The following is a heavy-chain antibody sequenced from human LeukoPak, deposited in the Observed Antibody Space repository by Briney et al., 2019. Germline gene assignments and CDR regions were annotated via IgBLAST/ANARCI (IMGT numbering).Heavy chain of an antibody. CDR1: GYTFTGCY. Sequence: ASVKVSCKASGYTFTGCYMHWVRQAPGQGLERMGWINANSGGTNYAQKLQGRVTMTRDTSISTAYMELSRLRSDDTPQYYCGIYEPDEWLSQQWFDHWGARTLFTVSS. CDR3: GIYEPDEWLSQQWFDH. CDR2: INANSGGT. V-gene: IGHV1-2*02. J-gene: IGHJ5*02. D-gene: IGHD3-3*01.